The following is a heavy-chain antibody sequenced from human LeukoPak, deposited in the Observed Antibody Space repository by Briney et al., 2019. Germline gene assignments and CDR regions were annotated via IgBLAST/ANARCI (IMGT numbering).Heavy chain of an antibody. J-gene: IGHJ4*02. V-gene: IGHV4-38-2*02. CDR3: ARVAAAGNYYFDY. CDR2: IYHSGST. Sequence: SETLSLTCTVSGYSISSGYYWGWIRQPPGKGLEWIGSIYHSGSTYYNPSLKSRVTISVDTPKNQFSLKLSSVTAADTAVYFCARVAAAGNYYFDYWGQGTLVTVSS. D-gene: IGHD6-13*01. CDR1: GYSISSGYY.